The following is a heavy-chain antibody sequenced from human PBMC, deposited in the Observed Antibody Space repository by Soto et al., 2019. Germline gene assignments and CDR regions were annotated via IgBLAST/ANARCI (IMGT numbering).Heavy chain of an antibody. CDR3: AKDRGFKWEFDY. CDR2: ISYDGSNK. D-gene: IGHD1-26*01. CDR1: GFTFSSYG. Sequence: GGSLRLSCAASGFTFSSYGMHWFRQAPGKGLEWVAVISYDGSNKYYADSVKGRSTISRDNSKNTLYLQMNSLRVEDTAVYYCAKDRGFKWEFDYWGQGNLVTVS. J-gene: IGHJ4*02. V-gene: IGHV3-30*18.